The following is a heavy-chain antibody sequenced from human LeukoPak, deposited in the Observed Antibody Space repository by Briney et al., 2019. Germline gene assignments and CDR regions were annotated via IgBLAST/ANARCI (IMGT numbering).Heavy chain of an antibody. CDR3: ARALGYCTNGLCYAGSLPPNFDY. Sequence: PGGSLSLSCTASGLTFSHYTINWVRQAPGKGLECVSSISSTSSYISYADSVKGRFTISRDNAKHSLYLRMNSLRDEHTAVYYCARALGYCTNGLCYAGSLPPNFDYWGQGTLVTVSS. CDR2: ISSTSSYI. J-gene: IGHJ4*02. CDR1: GLTFSHYT. D-gene: IGHD2-8*01. V-gene: IGHV3-21*01.